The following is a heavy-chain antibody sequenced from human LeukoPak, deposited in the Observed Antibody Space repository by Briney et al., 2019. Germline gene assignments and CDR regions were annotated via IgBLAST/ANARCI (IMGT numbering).Heavy chain of an antibody. CDR3: ARQRSLSSSWLFDY. CDR1: GGSISSSSYY. Sequence: SETLSLTCTVSGGSISSSSYYWGWIRQPPGKGLEWIGSIYYSGSTYYNPSLKSRVTISVDTSKNQFSLKLSSVTAADTAVYYCARQRSLSSSWLFDYWGQGTLVTVSS. J-gene: IGHJ4*02. CDR2: IYYSGST. V-gene: IGHV4-39*01. D-gene: IGHD6-13*01.